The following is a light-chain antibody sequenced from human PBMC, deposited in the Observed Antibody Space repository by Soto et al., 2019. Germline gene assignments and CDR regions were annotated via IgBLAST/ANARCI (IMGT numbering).Light chain of an antibody. CDR2: SND. CDR1: SSNIGRNT. J-gene: IGLJ2*01. V-gene: IGLV1-44*01. Sequence: QSVLTQSSSASETPGQRVTISCSGSSSNIGRNTVNWFQHLPGTAPKLLIYSNDQRPSGVPDRFSGSKSGTSASLAISGLQSEDESNYYCAAWDDSLNGVLFGGGTKLTVL. CDR3: AAWDDSLNGVL.